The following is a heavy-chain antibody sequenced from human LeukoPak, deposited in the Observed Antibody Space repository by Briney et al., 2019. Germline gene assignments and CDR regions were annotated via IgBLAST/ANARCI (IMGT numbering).Heavy chain of an antibody. CDR2: INPSGRST. Sequence: ASVKVSCKASGYTFTSYYMHWVRQAPGQGLEWMGIINPSGRSTSYAQKFQGRVTMTKDTSTSTVYMELSSLRSENTAAYYCASREYSSSSQFDYWGQGTLVTVSS. CDR1: GYTFTSYY. D-gene: IGHD6-6*01. CDR3: ASREYSSSSQFDY. J-gene: IGHJ4*02. V-gene: IGHV1-46*01.